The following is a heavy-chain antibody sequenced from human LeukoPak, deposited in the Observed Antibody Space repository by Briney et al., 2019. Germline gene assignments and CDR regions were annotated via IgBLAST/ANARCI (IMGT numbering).Heavy chain of an antibody. CDR1: GFAFHDYA. V-gene: IGHV3-43D*03. CDR2: ISWDVIST. Sequence: GGSLRLSCAASGFAFHDYAMHWVRQAPGKGLEWVSLISWDVISTYYADSVKGRFTISRDNSKNSLHLQMNSLRTEDTALYYCAKARTVTTYDYFDYWGQGTLVTVSS. J-gene: IGHJ4*02. D-gene: IGHD4-17*01. CDR3: AKARTVTTYDYFDY.